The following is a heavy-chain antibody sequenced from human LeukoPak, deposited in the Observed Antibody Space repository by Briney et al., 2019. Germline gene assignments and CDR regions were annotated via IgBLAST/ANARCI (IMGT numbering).Heavy chain of an antibody. CDR2: IHYSGST. CDR1: GGSISSYY. V-gene: IGHV4-59*08. CDR3: ARHRYSSNTPVDY. J-gene: IGHJ4*02. Sequence: SESLSLTCTVSGGSISSYYWTWIRQPPGKGLEWIGYIHYSGSTNYNPSLKSRVTISVDTSKNQFSLKLSSVTAADTAVYYCARHRYSSNTPVDYWGQGTLVTVSS. D-gene: IGHD6-13*01.